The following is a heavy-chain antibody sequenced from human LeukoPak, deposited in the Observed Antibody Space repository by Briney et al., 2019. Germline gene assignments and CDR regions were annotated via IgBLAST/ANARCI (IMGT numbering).Heavy chain of an antibody. J-gene: IGHJ4*02. D-gene: IGHD5-24*01. CDR2: IIPIFGTA. CDR3: ARRDGYNYGSFDY. Sequence: SVKVSCKASGGTFSSYAISWVRQAPGQGLEWMGGIIPIFGTANYAQKFQGRVTITADESTSTAYMELSSLRSEDTAVYYCARRDGYNYGSFDYWGQGTLVTVSS. V-gene: IGHV1-69*13. CDR1: GGTFSSYA.